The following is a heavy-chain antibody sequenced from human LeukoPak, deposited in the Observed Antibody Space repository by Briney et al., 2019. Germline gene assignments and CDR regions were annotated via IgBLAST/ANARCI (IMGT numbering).Heavy chain of an antibody. CDR3: AKSRITLTEGYFDS. V-gene: IGHV3-23*01. CDR2: ISGSGGST. CDR1: GFTFSTYT. J-gene: IGHJ4*02. Sequence: GGSLRLSCAASGFTFSTYTMNWVRQAPGTGLEWVSSISGSGGSTYYADSVKGRFTISRDTSKNTLYLQMNSLRADDTAVYYCAKSRITLTEGYFDSWGQGTLVTVSS. D-gene: IGHD3-10*01.